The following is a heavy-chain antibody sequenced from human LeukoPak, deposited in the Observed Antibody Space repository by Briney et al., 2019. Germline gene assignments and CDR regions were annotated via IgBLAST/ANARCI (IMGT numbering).Heavy chain of an antibody. CDR2: ISYDGSHK. CDR1: DFTFSSYA. J-gene: IGHJ4*02. Sequence: GGSLRLSCAASDFTFSSYAMHWVRQAPGKGLEWVALISYDGSHKYYADSVKGRFTISRDNAKNSLYLQMNSLRAEDTAVYYCARGLSGSYIYFDYWGQGTLVTVSS. CDR3: ARGLSGSYIYFDY. D-gene: IGHD1-26*01. V-gene: IGHV3-30*04.